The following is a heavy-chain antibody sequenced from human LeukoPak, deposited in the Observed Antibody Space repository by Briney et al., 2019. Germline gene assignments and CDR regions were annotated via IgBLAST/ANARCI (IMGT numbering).Heavy chain of an antibody. J-gene: IGHJ3*02. CDR3: ARVSPYYYDSSGYPLSAFDI. CDR2: TYYRSKWYN. CDR1: GDSVSSNSAA. Sequence: SQTLSLTCAISGDSVSSNSAAWNWIRQSPSRGLEWLGRTYYRSKWYNDYAVSVKSRITINPDTSKNQFSLQLNSVTPEDTAVYYCARVSPYYYDSSGYPLSAFDIWGQGTMVTVSS. V-gene: IGHV6-1*01. D-gene: IGHD3-22*01.